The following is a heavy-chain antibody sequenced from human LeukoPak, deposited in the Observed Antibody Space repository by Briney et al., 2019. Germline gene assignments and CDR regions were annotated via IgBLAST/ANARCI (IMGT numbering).Heavy chain of an antibody. CDR2: IWYDGSNQ. D-gene: IGHD3-22*01. J-gene: IGHJ4*02. V-gene: IGHV3-33*01. CDR1: GFTFSSHG. Sequence: PGGSLRLSCAASGFTFSSHGMHWVRQAPGKGLEWVAVIWYDGSNQYYADSVKGRFTISRDNSKNTLFLQMISLRAEDTAVYYYARGFPTYYYDSSGYPIFDYWGQGTLVTVSS. CDR3: ARGFPTYYYDSSGYPIFDY.